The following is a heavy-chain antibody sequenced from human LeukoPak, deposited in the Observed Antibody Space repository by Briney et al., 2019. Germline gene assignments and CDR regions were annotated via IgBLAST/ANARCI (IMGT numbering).Heavy chain of an antibody. V-gene: IGHV1-18*01. CDR1: GYIFISYG. Sequence: ASVKVSCKASGYIFISYGISWVRQAPGQGLEWMGWISGYGGNTNYAQKLQGRVTMATDTSTSTAYMELRSLRPDDTAVYYCARDLGTYYYDSSGYYFDYWGQGTLVTVSS. CDR3: ARDLGTYYYDSSGYYFDY. D-gene: IGHD3-22*01. J-gene: IGHJ4*02. CDR2: ISGYGGNT.